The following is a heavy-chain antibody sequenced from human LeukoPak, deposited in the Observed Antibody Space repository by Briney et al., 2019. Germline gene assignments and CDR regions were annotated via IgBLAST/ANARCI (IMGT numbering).Heavy chain of an antibody. V-gene: IGHV1-2*02. D-gene: IGHD6-6*01. Sequence: ASVKVSCKASGYTFISYGISWVRQAPGQGLEWMGWIHPNSGGTNYAQKFQGRVTMTRDTSINTAYMELSRLTSDDTAVYYCGRKSAARKTSEFDYWGQGTLVTVSS. CDR1: GYTFISYG. CDR3: GRKSAARKTSEFDY. CDR2: IHPNSGGT. J-gene: IGHJ4*02.